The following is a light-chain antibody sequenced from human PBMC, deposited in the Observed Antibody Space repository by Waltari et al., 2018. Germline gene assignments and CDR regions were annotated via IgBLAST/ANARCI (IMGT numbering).Light chain of an antibody. J-gene: IGLJ1*01. Sequence: QSALTQPASVSGSPGTSITIPCTATSSDAANYNIVSWYQHHPGKAPQLMIYEVSKRPAGVSNRFSGSNSVNTASLTISVLQAEHEADYYCCSYAGRSSLPYVCGSGTKVTVL. CDR1: SSDAANYNI. CDR3: CSYAGRSSLPYV. V-gene: IGLV2-23*02. CDR2: EVS.